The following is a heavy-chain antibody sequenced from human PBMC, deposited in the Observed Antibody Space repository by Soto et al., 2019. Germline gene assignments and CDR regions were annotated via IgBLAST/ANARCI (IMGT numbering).Heavy chain of an antibody. V-gene: IGHV1-8*01. CDR2: MNPNSGNT. CDR3: VIAYSNYYYYYYGMDV. Sequence: ASVKVSCKASGYTFSDYDINWVRQATGQGLEWLGWMNPNSGNTGYVEKFQGRVTMTRNTSASTAYMELSSLRSEDTAVYYCVIAYSNYYYYYYGMDVWGQGTTVTVSS. D-gene: IGHD4-4*01. J-gene: IGHJ6*02. CDR1: GYTFSDYD.